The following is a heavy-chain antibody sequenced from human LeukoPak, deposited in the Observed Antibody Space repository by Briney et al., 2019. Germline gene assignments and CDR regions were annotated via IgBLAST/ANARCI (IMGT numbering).Heavy chain of an antibody. CDR1: GGSISSSSYY. CDR2: IYYSGST. J-gene: IGHJ5*02. Sequence: SETLSLTCTVSGGSISSSSYYWGWIRQPPGKGLEWIGSIYYSGSTYYNPSLKSRVTISVDTSKNQFSLKLSSVTAADTAVYYCVRVRYKGGWFDPWGQGTLVTVSS. D-gene: IGHD1-1*01. CDR3: VRVRYKGGWFDP. V-gene: IGHV4-39*07.